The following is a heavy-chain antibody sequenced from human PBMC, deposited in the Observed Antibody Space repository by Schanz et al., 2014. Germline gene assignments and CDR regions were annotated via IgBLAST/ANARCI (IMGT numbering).Heavy chain of an antibody. J-gene: IGHJ4*02. D-gene: IGHD3-3*02. CDR3: ARDLTISPRHERHFDY. V-gene: IGHV1-18*04. CDR1: GYTFTNYG. CDR2: ISAHKGNT. Sequence: QVQLVQSGAEVKKPGASVKVSCKASGYTFTNYGISWVRQASGQGLEWMGWISAHKGNTYYAQKLQGRVTMTTDTSTSTAYMELRSLRSDDTAVYYCARDLTISPRHERHFDYWGQGTLVTVSS.